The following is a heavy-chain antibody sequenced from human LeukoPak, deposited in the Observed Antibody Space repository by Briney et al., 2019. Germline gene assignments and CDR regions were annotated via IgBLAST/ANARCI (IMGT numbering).Heavy chain of an antibody. CDR2: IKQDGSEK. D-gene: IGHD3-16*01. J-gene: IGHJ4*02. V-gene: IGHV3-7*01. CDR1: GFTFGSYW. CDR3: ARGGDY. Sequence: GGSLRLXCAASGFTFGSYWMSWVRQAPGKGLEWVANIKQDGSEKYYVDSVKGRFTISRDNAKNSLYLQMNSLRAEDTAVYYCARGGDYWGQGTLVTVSS.